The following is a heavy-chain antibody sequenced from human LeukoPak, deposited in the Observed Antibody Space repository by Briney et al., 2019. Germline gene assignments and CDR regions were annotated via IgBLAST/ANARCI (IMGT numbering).Heavy chain of an antibody. CDR3: ARVDYYDSSGSYYFDY. V-gene: IGHV3-21*01. CDR2: ISSSSYI. Sequence: GGSLRLSCAASGFTFSSYSMNWVRQAPGKGLEWVSSISSSSYIYYADSVKGRFTVSRDNAKNSLYLQMNSLRAEDTAVYYCARVDYYDSSGSYYFDYWGQGTLVTVSS. CDR1: GFTFSSYS. J-gene: IGHJ4*02. D-gene: IGHD3-22*01.